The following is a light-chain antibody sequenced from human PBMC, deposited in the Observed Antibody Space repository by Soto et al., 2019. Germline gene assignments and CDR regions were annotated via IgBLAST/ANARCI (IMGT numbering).Light chain of an antibody. V-gene: IGLV2-14*01. CDR1: SSDIGAYDY. CDR2: DVN. J-gene: IGLJ2*01. Sequence: QSALTQPASVSGSPGQSITLSCTGTSSDIGAYDYVSWYQRYPGKAPKLIIYDVNNRPSGVSNRFSGSKSGNTASLTISGLQAEDEADYYCTSHASSSTHVVFGGGTKLTVL. CDR3: TSHASSSTHVV.